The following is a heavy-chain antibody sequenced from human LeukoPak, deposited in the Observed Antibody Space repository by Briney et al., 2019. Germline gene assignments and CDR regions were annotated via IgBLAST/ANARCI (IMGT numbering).Heavy chain of an antibody. CDR2: INSDGSST. J-gene: IGHJ4*02. Sequence: PGGSLRPSCAASGFTFSSYWMHWVRQAPGKGLVWVSRINSDGSSTSYADSVKGRFTISRDNAKNTLYLQMNSLRAEDTAVYYCARDSVVTPFDYWGQGTLVTVSS. CDR3: ARDSVVTPFDY. CDR1: GFTFSSYW. D-gene: IGHD4-23*01. V-gene: IGHV3-74*01.